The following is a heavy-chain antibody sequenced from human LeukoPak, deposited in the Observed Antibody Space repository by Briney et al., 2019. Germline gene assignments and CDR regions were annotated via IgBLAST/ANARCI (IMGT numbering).Heavy chain of an antibody. J-gene: IGHJ4*02. D-gene: IGHD2-2*01. CDR1: GFTFSSYA. CDR3: AKDPGVVPAHYFDY. CDR2: TGSTGVST. Sequence: GGSLRLSCAASGFTFSSYAMNWVRQAPGKGLEWVSGTGSTGVSTFYADPVKGRLTVSRDNSKNTLSLQMNSLRAEDTAVYYCAKDPGVVPAHYFDYWGQGTLVTVSS. V-gene: IGHV3-23*01.